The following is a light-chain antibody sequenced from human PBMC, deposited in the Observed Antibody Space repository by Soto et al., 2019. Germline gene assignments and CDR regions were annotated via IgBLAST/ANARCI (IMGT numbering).Light chain of an antibody. Sequence: QSLLTQPASVSGSAGQSITISCAGTSSDVGLYDYVSWYQQHPGKAPQLMIYAVSNRPSGVSNRFSASKSGNTASLFISGLQAEDEADYYCSSYTSDSSYVFGSGTKVTVL. CDR1: SSDVGLYDY. CDR3: SSYTSDSSYV. J-gene: IGLJ1*01. CDR2: AVS. V-gene: IGLV2-14*01.